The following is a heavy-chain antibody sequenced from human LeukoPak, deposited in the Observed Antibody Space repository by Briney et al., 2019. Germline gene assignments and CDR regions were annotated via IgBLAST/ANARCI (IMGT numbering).Heavy chain of an antibody. CDR3: ARVLYRIAVAGTEFDY. CDR2: IYHSGST. V-gene: IGHV4-38-2*01. D-gene: IGHD6-19*01. CDR1: GYSISSGYY. J-gene: IGHJ4*02. Sequence: SETLSLTCAVSGYSISSGYYWGWIRQPPGKGLEWCGSIYHSGSTYYNSSLKSRVTISADTSKNQFSLKLSSVTAAATAVYYCARVLYRIAVAGTEFDYWGQGTLVTVSS.